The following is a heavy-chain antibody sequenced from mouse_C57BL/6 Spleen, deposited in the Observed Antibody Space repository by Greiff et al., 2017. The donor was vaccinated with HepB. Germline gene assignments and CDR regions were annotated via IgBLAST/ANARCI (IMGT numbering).Heavy chain of an antibody. D-gene: IGHD1-1*01. Sequence: EVQLQQSGPELVKPGASVKISCKASGYSFTDYNMNWVKQSNGKSLEWIGVINPNYGTTSYNQKFKGKATLTVDQSSSTAYMQLNSLTSEDSAVYYWARGYYGSSYEGFAYWGQGTLVTVSA. CDR1: GYSFTDYN. CDR3: ARGYYGSSYEGFAY. J-gene: IGHJ3*01. CDR2: INPNYGTT. V-gene: IGHV1-39*01.